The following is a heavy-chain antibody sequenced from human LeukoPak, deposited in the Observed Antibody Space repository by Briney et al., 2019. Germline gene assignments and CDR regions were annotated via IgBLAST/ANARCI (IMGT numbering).Heavy chain of an antibody. CDR3: ANEVRPNDY. CDR2: IDISGGTT. CDR1: GFTFRSYW. V-gene: IGHV3-23*01. J-gene: IGHJ4*02. D-gene: IGHD1-1*01. Sequence: PGGSLRLSCAASGFTFRSYWMNWVRQAPGKGLEWVSSIDISGGTTYYTDSVSGRFTISRDNSKNTLYLEMNSLTVEDTALYYCANEVRPNDYWGQGTLVTVSS.